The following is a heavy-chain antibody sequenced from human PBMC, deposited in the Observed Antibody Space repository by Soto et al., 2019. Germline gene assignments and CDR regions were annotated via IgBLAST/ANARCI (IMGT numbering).Heavy chain of an antibody. CDR2: ISSSSSTI. D-gene: IGHD1-26*01. V-gene: IGHV3-48*02. Sequence: GESLKISCAASGFTFSSYSMNWVRQAPGKGLEWVSYISSSSSTIYYADSVKGRFTISRDNAKNSLYLQMNSLRDEDTAVYYCARDARIVGTMAAYWGQGTLVTVSS. CDR3: ARDARIVGTMAAY. J-gene: IGHJ4*02. CDR1: GFTFSSYS.